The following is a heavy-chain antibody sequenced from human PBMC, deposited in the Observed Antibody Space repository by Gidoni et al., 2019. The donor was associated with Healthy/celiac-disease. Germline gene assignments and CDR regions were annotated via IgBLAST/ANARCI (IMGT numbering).Heavy chain of an antibody. V-gene: IGHV4-38-2*02. D-gene: IGHD2-8*01. CDR2: IYHSGST. Sequence: QVQLQESGPGLVKPSETLSLTCTVSGYSISSGYYWGWIRQPPGKGLEWIGSIYHSGSTYYNPSLKSRVTISVDTSKNQFSLKLSSVTAADTAVYYCARDRPRGYCTNGVCYDAFDIWGQGTMVTVSS. CDR3: ARDRPRGYCTNGVCYDAFDI. CDR1: GYSISSGYY. J-gene: IGHJ3*02.